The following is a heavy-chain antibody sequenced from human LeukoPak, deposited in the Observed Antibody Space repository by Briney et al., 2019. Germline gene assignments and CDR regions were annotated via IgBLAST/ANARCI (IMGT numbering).Heavy chain of an antibody. D-gene: IGHD3-10*01. CDR3: ARDLRRRDFGFDY. CDR2: ISSSGSTI. Sequence: GSLRLSCAASGFTFSTYTMNWVRQAPGKGLEWVSYISSSGSTIYYADSVKGRFTISRDNAKNSLYLQMNSLRAEDTAVYYCARDLRRRDFGFDYWGQGTLVTVSS. CDR1: GFTFSTYT. V-gene: IGHV3-48*04. J-gene: IGHJ4*02.